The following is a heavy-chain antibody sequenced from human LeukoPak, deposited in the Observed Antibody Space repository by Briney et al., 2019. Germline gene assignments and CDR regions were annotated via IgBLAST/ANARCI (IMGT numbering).Heavy chain of an antibody. CDR3: ARETLRGYSYGYLDY. D-gene: IGHD5-18*01. CDR2: INPNSGGT. CDR1: GYTFTGYY. V-gene: IGHV1-2*02. Sequence: GASVKVSCKASGYTFTGYYMHWVRQAPGQGLEWMGWINPNSGGTNYAQKFQGRVTMTRDTSISTAYMELSRLRSDDTAVYYCARETLRGYSYGYLDYRGQGTLVTVSS. J-gene: IGHJ4*02.